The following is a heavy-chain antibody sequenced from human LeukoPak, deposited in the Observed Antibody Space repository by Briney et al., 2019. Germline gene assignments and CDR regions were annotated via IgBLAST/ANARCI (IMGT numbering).Heavy chain of an antibody. J-gene: IGHJ5*02. CDR3: ARPLLGFGELPRSNWFDP. V-gene: IGHV4-59*01. Sequence: PSETLSLTCTVFGGSISSYYWSWIRQPPGKGLEWIGHIYYSGSTNYNPSLKSRVTISVDTSKNQFSLKLSSVTAADTAVYYCARPLLGFGELPRSNWFDPWGQGTLVTVSS. D-gene: IGHD3-10*01. CDR1: GGSISSYY. CDR2: IYYSGST.